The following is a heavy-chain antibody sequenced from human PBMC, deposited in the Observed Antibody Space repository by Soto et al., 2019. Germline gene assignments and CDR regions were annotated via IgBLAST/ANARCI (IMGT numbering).Heavy chain of an antibody. CDR1: GFTFSSYG. CDR3: AKSYDFWSVDY. J-gene: IGHJ4*02. CDR2: ISYDGSNK. Sequence: GGSLRLSCAASGFTFSSYGMHWVRQAPGKGLEWVAVISYDGSNKYYADSVKGRFTISRDNSKNTLYLQMNSLRAEDTAVYYCAKSYDFWSVDYWGQGTLVTVSS. V-gene: IGHV3-30*18. D-gene: IGHD3-3*01.